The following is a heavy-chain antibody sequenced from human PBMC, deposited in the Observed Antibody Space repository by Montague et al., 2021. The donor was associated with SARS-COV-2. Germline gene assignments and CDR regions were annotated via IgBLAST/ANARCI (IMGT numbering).Heavy chain of an antibody. CDR3: ARRRLREDYFDF. V-gene: IGHV4-39*01. Sequence: SETLSLTCTVSGDSVSSSDHYWGWIRQPPGKGLEWLGIVYYSGYTYYNPSVKGRVTISIDAPKNQFSLRLNSLTATDTAIYHRARRRLREDYFDFWGQGTLLTVPS. D-gene: IGHD4-17*01. CDR1: GDSVSSSDHY. CDR2: VYYSGYT. J-gene: IGHJ4*02.